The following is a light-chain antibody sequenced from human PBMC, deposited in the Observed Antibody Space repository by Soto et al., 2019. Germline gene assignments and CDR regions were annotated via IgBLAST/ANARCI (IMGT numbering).Light chain of an antibody. CDR1: QGISSY. CDR2: AAS. J-gene: IGKJ5*01. CDR3: QQLNSYPIT. Sequence: DIHLTQSPSFLSASVLDRVTITCLASQGISSYLAWYQQKPGKAPKLLIYAASTLQSGVPSRFSGSGSGTEFTLTISSLQPEDFATYYCQQLNSYPITFGQGTRLEIK. V-gene: IGKV1-9*01.